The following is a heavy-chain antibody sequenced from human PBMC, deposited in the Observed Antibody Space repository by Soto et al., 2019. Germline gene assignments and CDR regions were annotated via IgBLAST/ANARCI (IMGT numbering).Heavy chain of an antibody. CDR2: IKSDPDGATI. J-gene: IGHJ5*02. V-gene: IGHV3-15*01. CDR1: VLTINNVW. CDR3: AYTGSYSSSWFRS. D-gene: IGHD6-13*01. Sequence: GGSLRLSCASSVLTINNVWMSCVRHSPGKGLAWVGRIKSDPDGATIHYAAPVQGRFTISRDDSENTVYLQMDSLKTEDTGVYYCAYTGSYSSSWFRSWGQGTHVTVSS.